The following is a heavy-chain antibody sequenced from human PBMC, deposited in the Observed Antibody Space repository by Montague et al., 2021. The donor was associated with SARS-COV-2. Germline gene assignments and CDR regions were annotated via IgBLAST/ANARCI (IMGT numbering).Heavy chain of an antibody. CDR3: ARVRYYGSGTSLGMDV. CDR1: GGSISSYY. J-gene: IGHJ6*02. V-gene: IGHV4-59*12. Sequence: SETLSLTCTVSGGSISSYYWSWIRQPPGKGLEWIGYIYYSGSTNYNPSLKSRVTISVDTSKNQFSLKLSSVTAADTAVYYCARVRYYGSGTSLGMDVWGQGTTVTVPS. D-gene: IGHD3-10*01. CDR2: IYYSGST.